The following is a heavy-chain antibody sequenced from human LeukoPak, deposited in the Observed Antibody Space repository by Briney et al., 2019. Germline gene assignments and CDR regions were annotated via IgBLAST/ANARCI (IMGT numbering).Heavy chain of an antibody. D-gene: IGHD3-10*01. J-gene: IGHJ4*02. CDR1: GYTFTSYA. CDR3: ARHHYYGSGSYYNVFDY. CDR2: IDTNTGNP. V-gene: IGHV7-4-1*02. Sequence: ASVKVSCKASGYTFTSYAMNWVRQAPGQGLEWMGWIDTNTGNPTYAQGFTGRFVFSLDTSVSTAYLQISSLKAEDTAVYYCARHHYYGSGSYYNVFDYWGQGTLVTVSS.